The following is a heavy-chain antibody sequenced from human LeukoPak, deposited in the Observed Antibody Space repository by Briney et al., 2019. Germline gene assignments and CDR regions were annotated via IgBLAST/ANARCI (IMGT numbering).Heavy chain of an antibody. J-gene: IGHJ3*01. D-gene: IGHD2-2*01. CDR2: KYDGGSA. Sequence: PSETLSLTCNVSGVSVSDGRYYWTWLLHHPGNGLDGIGYKYDGGSAKYNPSLKRRRTISIKTLKNQCSLQLSSVTAADPDNYYCANPYCSSISCLDVFNVWGPGTRVTVSS. CDR1: GVSVSDGRYY. V-gene: IGHV4-31*03. CDR3: ANPYCSSISCLDVFNV.